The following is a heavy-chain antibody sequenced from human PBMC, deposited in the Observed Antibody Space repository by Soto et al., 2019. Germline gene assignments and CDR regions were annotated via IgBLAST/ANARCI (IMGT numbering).Heavy chain of an antibody. D-gene: IGHD6-6*01. CDR1: GFTFSSYW. CDR2: IKQDGSEK. V-gene: IGHV3-7*01. J-gene: IGHJ4*02. Sequence: PGESLKISCAASGFTFSSYWMSWVRQAPGKGLEWVANIKQDGSEKYYVDSVKGRFTISRDNAKNSLYLQMNSLGAEDTAVYYCARDLDEYSSSSGSDYWGQGTLVTVSS. CDR3: ARDLDEYSSSSGSDY.